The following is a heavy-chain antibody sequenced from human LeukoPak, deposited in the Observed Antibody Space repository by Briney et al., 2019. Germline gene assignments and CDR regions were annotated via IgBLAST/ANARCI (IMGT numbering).Heavy chain of an antibody. CDR2: IYYSGST. Sequence: SETLSLTCTVSGGSISSYYWSWIRQPPGKGLEWIGYIYYSGSTNYNPSLQRRVPLSVDTSKNQFSLKLSSVTAADTAVYYCARVSGEFDYYYYYMDVWGKGTTVTISS. CDR1: GGSISSYY. D-gene: IGHD3-10*01. V-gene: IGHV4-59*01. CDR3: ARVSGEFDYYYYYMDV. J-gene: IGHJ6*03.